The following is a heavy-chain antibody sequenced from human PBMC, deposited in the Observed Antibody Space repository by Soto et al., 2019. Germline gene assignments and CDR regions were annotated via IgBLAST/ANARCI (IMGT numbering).Heavy chain of an antibody. J-gene: IGHJ4*02. V-gene: IGHV3-23*01. CDR3: AKDLYKQELHEGTFDY. CDR2: ISGSGGST. Sequence: GGSLRLSCAASGFTFSSYAMSWVRQAPGKGLEWVSAISGSGGSTYYADSVKGRFTISRDNSKNTLYLQMNSLRAEDTAVYYCAKDLYKQELHEGTFDYWGQGTLVTVYS. D-gene: IGHD1-26*01. CDR1: GFTFSSYA.